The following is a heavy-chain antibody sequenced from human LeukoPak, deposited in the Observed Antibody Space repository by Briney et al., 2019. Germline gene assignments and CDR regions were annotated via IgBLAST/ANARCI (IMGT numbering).Heavy chain of an antibody. D-gene: IGHD6-13*01. V-gene: IGHV3-7*01. CDR1: GFTFSSYW. CDR3: ARIAAAGSRSDALDI. Sequence: GGSLRLSCAASGFTFSSYWMSWVRQAPGKGLEWVANIKQDGSEKYYVDSVKGRFTISRDNAKNSLYLQMNSLRAEDTAVYYCARIAAAGSRSDALDIWGQGTMVTVSS. CDR2: IKQDGSEK. J-gene: IGHJ3*02.